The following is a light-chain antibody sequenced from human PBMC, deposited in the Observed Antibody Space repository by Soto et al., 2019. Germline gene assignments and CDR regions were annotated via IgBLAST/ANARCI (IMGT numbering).Light chain of an antibody. Sequence: DIVMTQSPLSLPVTPGEPASISCRSSQSLLHSNGYNYLDWYLQKPGQSPQLLIYLGSNRASGVPDRFSGSGSGTDSTLKISRVEAEDVGVYYCMQALQTPRLTFGGGTKV. CDR1: QSLLHSNGYNY. V-gene: IGKV2-28*01. CDR3: MQALQTPRLT. CDR2: LGS. J-gene: IGKJ4*01.